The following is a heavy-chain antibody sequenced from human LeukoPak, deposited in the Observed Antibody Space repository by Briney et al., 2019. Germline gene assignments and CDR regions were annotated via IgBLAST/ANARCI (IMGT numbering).Heavy chain of an antibody. J-gene: IGHJ4*02. Sequence: GGSLRLSCAASGFIVSSNYMSWVRQAPGKGLEWVSVIYSGGSTYHADSVKGRFTISRDNSKNTLYLQMNSLRAEDTAVYYCAREDGFGDFDYWGQGTLVTVSS. D-gene: IGHD3-10*01. V-gene: IGHV3-53*01. CDR1: GFIVSSNY. CDR2: IYSGGST. CDR3: AREDGFGDFDY.